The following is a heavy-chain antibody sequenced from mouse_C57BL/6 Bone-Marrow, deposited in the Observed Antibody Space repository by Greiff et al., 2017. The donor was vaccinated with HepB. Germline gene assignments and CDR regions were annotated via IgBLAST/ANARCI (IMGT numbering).Heavy chain of an antibody. CDR1: GFTFSDYG. Sequence: EVMLVESGGGLVQPGGSLKLSCAASGFTFSDYGMAWVRQAPRKGPEWVAFISNLAYSIYYADTVTGRFTISRENAKNTLSLEMSRLRSEDTAMYYCARGGGSSPYWYFDVWGTGTTVTVSS. J-gene: IGHJ1*03. D-gene: IGHD1-1*01. CDR2: ISNLAYSI. V-gene: IGHV5-15*01. CDR3: ARGGGSSPYWYFDV.